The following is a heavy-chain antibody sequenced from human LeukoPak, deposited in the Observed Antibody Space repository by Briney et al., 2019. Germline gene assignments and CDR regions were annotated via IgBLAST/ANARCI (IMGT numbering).Heavy chain of an antibody. CDR1: GYNSNRYA. Sequence: ASVKVSCKTSGYNSNRYAITWVRQAPGQGLEWMGWVSTSNGDTNYADTFQGRVTMTTDSVTKTAYLELRRLRSGDTAIYFCARVSDTSMVTPGFDSWGQGTLDTVSS. J-gene: IGHJ4*02. CDR2: VSTSNGDT. V-gene: IGHV1-18*01. CDR3: ARVSDTSMVTPGFDS. D-gene: IGHD5-18*01.